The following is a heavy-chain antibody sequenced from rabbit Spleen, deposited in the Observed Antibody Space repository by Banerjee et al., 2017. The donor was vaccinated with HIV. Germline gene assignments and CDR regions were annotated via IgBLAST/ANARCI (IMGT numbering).Heavy chain of an antibody. CDR3: ARAIVPWLGLTRLDL. V-gene: IGHV1S7*01. CDR2: IYTGRGGT. CDR1: GFDFTTYS. Sequence: QLKETGGGLVQPGESLTLSCKTSGFDFTTYSMSWVRQAPGKGLEWIGAIYTGRGGTDYANGVNGRFTISSDNAQSTVDLKMTSLTAADTATYFCARAIVPWLGLTRLDLWGQGTLVTVS. D-gene: IGHD4-1*01. J-gene: IGHJ3*01.